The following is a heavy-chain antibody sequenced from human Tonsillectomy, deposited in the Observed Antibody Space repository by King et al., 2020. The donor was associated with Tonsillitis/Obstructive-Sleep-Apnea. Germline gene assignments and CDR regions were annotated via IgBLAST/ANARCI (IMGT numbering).Heavy chain of an antibody. CDR3: ARGYCISTSCYAPFDH. V-gene: IGHV5-51*01. CDR2: IFPGASDS. Sequence: VQLVESGAEVKKPGESLKIACKPPGYNFPTSWIGWVRQSPGKALEWLGSIFPGASDSRYSASFQGQVTMSADKSISTAYLQWSSLKASDTAMYYCARGYCISTSCYAPFDHWGHGTLVTVSS. J-gene: IGHJ4*01. CDR1: GYNFPTSW. D-gene: IGHD2-2*01.